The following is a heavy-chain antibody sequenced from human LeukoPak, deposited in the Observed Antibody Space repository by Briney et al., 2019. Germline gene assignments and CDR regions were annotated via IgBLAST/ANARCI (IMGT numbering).Heavy chain of an antibody. V-gene: IGHV1-69*04. CDR2: IIPILGIA. CDR3: ARDADPYRPFIAAAGFLY. J-gene: IGHJ4*02. Sequence: SVKVSCKASGGTFSSYAISWVRQAPGQGLEWMGRIIPILGIANYAQKFQGRVTITADKSTSTAYMELSSLRSEDTAVYYCARDADPYRPFIAAAGFLYWGQGTLVTVSS. CDR1: GGTFSSYA. D-gene: IGHD6-13*01.